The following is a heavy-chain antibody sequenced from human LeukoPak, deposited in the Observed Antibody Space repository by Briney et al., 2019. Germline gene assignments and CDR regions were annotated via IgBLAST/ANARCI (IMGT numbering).Heavy chain of an antibody. J-gene: IGHJ3*02. CDR3: AGAKGFVWGSYRPLGAFDI. CDR2: INHSGST. Sequence: PSETLSLTCAVYGGSFSGYYWSWIRQPPGKGLEWLGEINHSGSTNYNPSLKSRVTISVDTSKNQFSLKLSSLTAADTAVYYCAGAKGFVWGSYRPLGAFDIWGQGTMVTVSS. D-gene: IGHD3-16*02. V-gene: IGHV4-34*01. CDR1: GGSFSGYY.